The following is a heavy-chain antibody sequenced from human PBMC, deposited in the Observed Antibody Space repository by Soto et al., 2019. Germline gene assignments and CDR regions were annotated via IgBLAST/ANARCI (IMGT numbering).Heavy chain of an antibody. CDR2: IYSGGST. Sequence: EVQLVESGGGLVQPGGSLRLSCAASGFTVSSNYMSWVRQAPGKGLEGVSVIYSGGSTYYADSVKGRFTISRDNSKNTLYLQMNSLRAEDTAVYYCARDAAAGTLGRDVWGQGTTVTVSS. CDR1: GFTVSSNY. V-gene: IGHV3-66*01. D-gene: IGHD1-7*01. J-gene: IGHJ6*02. CDR3: ARDAAAGTLGRDV.